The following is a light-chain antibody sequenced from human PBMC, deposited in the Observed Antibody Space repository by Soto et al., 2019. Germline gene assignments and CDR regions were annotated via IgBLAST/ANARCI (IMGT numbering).Light chain of an antibody. Sequence: ETVMTQSPATLSVSPGEGATLSCRASQSVSINLAWYQQKPGQAPRLLIYGASTRATGIPARFSGSGSGTEFTLTIRSLQSEDFAVYYCQQYNTWPPITFGQGTRLEIK. CDR2: GAS. V-gene: IGKV3-15*01. CDR3: QQYNTWPPIT. CDR1: QSVSIN. J-gene: IGKJ5*01.